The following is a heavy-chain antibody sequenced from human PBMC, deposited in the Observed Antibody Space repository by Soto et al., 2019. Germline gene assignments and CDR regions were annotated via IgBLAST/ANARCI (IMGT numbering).Heavy chain of an antibody. V-gene: IGHV3-33*01. D-gene: IGHD6-6*01. CDR3: ARADLIAARSPLDY. Sequence: HPGGSLRLSCAASGFTFSSYGMHWVRQAPGKGLEWVAVIWYDGSNKYYADSVKGRFTISRDNSKNTLYLQMNSLRAEDTAVYYCARADLIAARSPLDYWGQGTLVTVSS. CDR1: GFTFSSYG. J-gene: IGHJ4*02. CDR2: IWYDGSNK.